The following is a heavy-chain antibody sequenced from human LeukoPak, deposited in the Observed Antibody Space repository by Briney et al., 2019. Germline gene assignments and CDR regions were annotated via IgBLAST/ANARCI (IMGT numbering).Heavy chain of an antibody. D-gene: IGHD2-2*01. Sequence: KTGTSLRLSCTPSGFTLSGYAMHWVRQAPGKGLEWVGRIKGKTDGGTTDYAAPVKGRFTISRDDSKNTLYLQMNSLKTEDTAVYYCTTDPRQLLLFLPGDDYWGQGTLVTVSS. CDR2: IKGKTDGGTT. J-gene: IGHJ4*02. CDR1: GFTLSGYA. CDR3: TTDPRQLLLFLPGDDY. V-gene: IGHV3-15*01.